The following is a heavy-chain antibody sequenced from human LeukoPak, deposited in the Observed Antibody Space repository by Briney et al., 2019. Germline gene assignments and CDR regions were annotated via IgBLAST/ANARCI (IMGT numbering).Heavy chain of an antibody. CDR3: ARDMNVVVPAAIGDWFDP. V-gene: IGHV4-4*07. CDR2: IYTSGST. J-gene: IGHJ5*02. D-gene: IGHD2-2*01. Sequence: SETLSLTCTVSGGSISSYYWSWIRQPAGKGLEWIGRIYTSGSTNYNPSLKSRVTMSVDTSKNQFSLKLSSVTAADTAVYYCARDMNVVVPAAIGDWFDPWGQGTLVTVS. CDR1: GGSISSYY.